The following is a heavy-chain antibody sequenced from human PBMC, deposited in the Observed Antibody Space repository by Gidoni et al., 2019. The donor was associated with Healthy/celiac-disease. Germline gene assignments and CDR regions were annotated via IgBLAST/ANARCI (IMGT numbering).Heavy chain of an antibody. CDR2: ISGSGGST. J-gene: IGHJ4*02. CDR3: AKDLRVTTYYFDY. CDR1: GFTFSSDA. Sequence: EVQLLESGGGLVQPGGSLRLSCAASGFTFSSDAMSWVRQAPGKGLEWVSAISGSGGSTYYADSVNGRFTISRDNSKNTLYLQMNSLRAEDTAVYYCAKDLRVTTYYFDYWGQGTLVTVSS. D-gene: IGHD4-17*01. V-gene: IGHV3-23*01.